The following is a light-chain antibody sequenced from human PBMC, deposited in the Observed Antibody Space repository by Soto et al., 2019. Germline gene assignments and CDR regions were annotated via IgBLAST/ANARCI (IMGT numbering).Light chain of an antibody. V-gene: IGLV1-40*01. CDR3: QSYDSSLSAYV. J-gene: IGLJ1*01. Sequence: QPVLTQPPSVSGAPGQRVSISCTGSTSNVGAGYHVHWYQQLPGTAPKLLISDNTNRPLGVSDRFSGSKSAMSASLAITGLQAEDEADYYCQSYDSSLSAYVFGPGTKLTVL. CDR2: DNT. CDR1: TSNVGAGYH.